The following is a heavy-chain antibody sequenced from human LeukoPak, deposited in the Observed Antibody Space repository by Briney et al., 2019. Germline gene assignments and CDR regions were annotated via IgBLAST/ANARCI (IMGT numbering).Heavy chain of an antibody. D-gene: IGHD2-2*01. CDR1: GYTFTGYY. CDR3: ARNIVVVPAATSGYYGMDV. V-gene: IGHV1-2*02. CDR2: INPNSGGT. J-gene: IGHJ6*02. Sequence: ASVKVSCKASGYTFTGYYMHWVRQAPGQGIEWLGWINPNSGGTNYAQKFQGRVTMTRDTSISKAYMELSRLRSDDTAVYYCARNIVVVPAATSGYYGMDVWGQGTTVTVSS.